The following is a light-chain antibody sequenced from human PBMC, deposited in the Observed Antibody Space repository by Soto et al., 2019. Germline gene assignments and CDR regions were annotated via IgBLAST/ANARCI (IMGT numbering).Light chain of an antibody. J-gene: IGKJ5*01. V-gene: IGKV3D-20*01. CDR1: QRISSSY. CDR2: DAS. Sequence: EVVLTQSPATLSLSPGERASLSCGASQRISSSYLAWYQQKPGLAPRLLIYDASTRATGIPDRFSGSVSGTDFTLTISRLEPEDVAVYYCQQYASWPITFGQGTRLEIK. CDR3: QQYASWPIT.